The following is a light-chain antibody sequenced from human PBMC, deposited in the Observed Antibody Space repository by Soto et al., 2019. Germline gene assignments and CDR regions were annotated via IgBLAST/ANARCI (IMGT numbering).Light chain of an antibody. CDR2: GAS. CDR1: QSLSSSD. V-gene: IGKV3-20*01. J-gene: IGKJ1*01. CDR3: QQYGNSRT. Sequence: EIVLTQSPGTLSLSSGERATLSCRASQSLSSSDIVWYQQKPGQAPRLLIYGASSRATGIPDRFSGSGSGTDFTLTISRLEPEDFAMYYCQQYGNSRTFGQGTKVEIK.